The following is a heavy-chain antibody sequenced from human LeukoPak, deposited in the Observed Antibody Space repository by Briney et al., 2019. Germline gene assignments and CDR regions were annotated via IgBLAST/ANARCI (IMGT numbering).Heavy chain of an antibody. V-gene: IGHV1-69-2*01. CDR1: GYTFSDYY. Sequence: ASAKVSCKVSGYTFSDYYMHWGPQAPGKGLGWMGLVDPEDGETIYAEKFQGRVTITADTSTDTAYMELSSLRSENTAVYYCATEGIGGEVVFDYWGQGTLVTVSS. CDR3: ATEGIGGEVVFDY. CDR2: VDPEDGET. J-gene: IGHJ4*02. D-gene: IGHD1-14*01.